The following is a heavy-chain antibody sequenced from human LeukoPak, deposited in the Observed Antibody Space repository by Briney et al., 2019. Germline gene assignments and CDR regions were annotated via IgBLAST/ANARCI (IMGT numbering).Heavy chain of an antibody. CDR1: GFTFDDYA. D-gene: IGHD3-22*01. Sequence: QPGRSLRLSCAASGFTFDDYAMHWVRQASGKGLEWVSGISWNSGSIGYADSVKGRFTISRDNAKNSLYLQMNSLRAEDTALYYCAKETYYYDSSGYYGVIDYWGQGTLVTVPS. CDR3: AKETYYYDSSGYYGVIDY. J-gene: IGHJ4*02. V-gene: IGHV3-9*01. CDR2: ISWNSGSI.